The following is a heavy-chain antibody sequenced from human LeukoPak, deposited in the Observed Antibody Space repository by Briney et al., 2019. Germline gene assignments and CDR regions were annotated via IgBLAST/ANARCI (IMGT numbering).Heavy chain of an antibody. CDR2: ISNSGGST. Sequence: GGSLRLSCAASGFRFSGYGMSWVRQAPGKGLEWVSSISNSGGSTYYAESMKGRFTISRDNLKNTMYLQMNSLGAEDTAVYYCAKTMGAIDHDYWGQGTLVIVSS. J-gene: IGHJ4*02. D-gene: IGHD1-26*01. CDR1: GFRFSGYG. CDR3: AKTMGAIDHDY. V-gene: IGHV3-23*01.